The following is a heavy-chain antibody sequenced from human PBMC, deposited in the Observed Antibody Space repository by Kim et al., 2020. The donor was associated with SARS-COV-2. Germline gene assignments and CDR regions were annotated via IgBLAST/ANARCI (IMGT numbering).Heavy chain of an antibody. CDR3: ARGLWGNPGLYYYGMDV. J-gene: IGHJ6*02. CDR1: GGTFSSYA. CDR2: IIPIFGTA. Sequence: SVKVSCKASGGTFSSYAISWVRQAPGQGLKWMGGIIPIFGTANYAQKFQGRVTITADESTSTAYMELSSLRSEDTAVYYCARGLWGNPGLYYYGMDVWGQGTTVTVPS. D-gene: IGHD3-16*01. V-gene: IGHV1-69*13.